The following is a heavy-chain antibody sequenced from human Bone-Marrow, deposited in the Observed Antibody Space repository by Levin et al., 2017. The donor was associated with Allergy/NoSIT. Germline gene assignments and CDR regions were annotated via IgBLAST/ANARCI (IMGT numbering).Heavy chain of an antibody. V-gene: IGHV3-23*01. J-gene: IGHJ4*02. CDR2: ISGSGDKT. Sequence: PGGSLRLSCAASGFIFNNYAMAWVRQAPGKDLEWVSIISGSGDKTNYADSVQGRFIISRDNSNNTVSLQMNNLRVEDTALFYCTKERATGRGALNYWGQGILVTVSS. D-gene: IGHD4/OR15-4a*01. CDR3: TKERATGRGALNY. CDR1: GFIFNNYA.